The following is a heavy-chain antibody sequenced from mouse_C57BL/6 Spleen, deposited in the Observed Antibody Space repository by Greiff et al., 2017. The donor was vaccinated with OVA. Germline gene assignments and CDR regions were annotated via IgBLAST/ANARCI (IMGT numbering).Heavy chain of an antibody. D-gene: IGHD1-1*01. CDR2: IDPSDSYT. Sequence: QVQLQQPGAELVRPGTSVKLSCKASGYTFTSYWMHWVKQRPGQGLEWIGVIDPSDSYTNYNQKFKGKATLTVDTSSSTAYMQLSSLTSEDSAVYYCARSGSSSYWYFDVWGTGTTVTVSS. J-gene: IGHJ1*03. CDR3: ARSGSSSYWYFDV. V-gene: IGHV1-59*01. CDR1: GYTFTSYW.